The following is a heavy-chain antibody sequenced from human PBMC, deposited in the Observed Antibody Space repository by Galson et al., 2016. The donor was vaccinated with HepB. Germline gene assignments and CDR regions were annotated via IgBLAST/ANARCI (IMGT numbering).Heavy chain of an antibody. J-gene: IGHJ6*02. V-gene: IGHV3-30*18. CDR3: AKEPAPLGAAYAGATDV. CDR1: GFTLSTYG. Sequence: SLRLSCAASGFTLSTYGMHWVRQAQGKGLEWVAVISYDGTTRYYADSVKGRFTISRDDSKNTLFLQMNSLRGEDTAVYYCAKEPAPLGAAYAGATDVWGQGTTVTVSS. CDR2: ISYDGTTR. D-gene: IGHD1-26*01.